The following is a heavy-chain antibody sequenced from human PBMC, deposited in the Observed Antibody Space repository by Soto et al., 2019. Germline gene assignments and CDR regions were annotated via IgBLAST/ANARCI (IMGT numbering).Heavy chain of an antibody. CDR2: ISYDGSNK. J-gene: IGHJ6*02. CDR3: AKDSGTVTTGSGMDV. V-gene: IGHV3-30*18. Sequence: QVQLVESGGGVVQPGRSLRLSCAASGFTFSSYGMHWVRQAPGKGLEWVAVISYDGSNKYYADSVKGRFTISRDNSKNTLYLQMNSLRAEDTAVYYCAKDSGTVTTGSGMDVWGQGTTVTVSS. D-gene: IGHD4-17*01. CDR1: GFTFSSYG.